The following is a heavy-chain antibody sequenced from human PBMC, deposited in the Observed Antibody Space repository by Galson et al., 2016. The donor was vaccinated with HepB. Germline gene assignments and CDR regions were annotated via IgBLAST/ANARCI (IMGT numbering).Heavy chain of an antibody. CDR3: AREGLSDYGDYKYYYYALDG. V-gene: IGHV3-7*01. J-gene: IGHJ6*02. Sequence: SLRLSCAASGFTFSSCWMTWVRQAPGKGLEWVANIKQDGSEKYYVDSVKGRFTISRDNAKNSLYLQMNSLRAEDTAVYYCAREGLSDYGDYKYYYYALDGWGQGTTVTVS. D-gene: IGHD4-17*01. CDR2: IKQDGSEK. CDR1: GFTFSSCW.